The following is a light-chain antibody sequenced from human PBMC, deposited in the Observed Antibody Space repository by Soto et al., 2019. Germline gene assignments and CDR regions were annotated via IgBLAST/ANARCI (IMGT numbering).Light chain of an antibody. CDR3: QQRSNWPIT. J-gene: IGKJ5*01. CDR1: QSVSSR. V-gene: IGKV3-11*01. CDR2: DAS. Sequence: EIVLTQSPGTLSSSPGERATLSCRASQSVSSRLAWYQQKPGQAPRIVIYDASIRATGIPARFSGSGSGTDGTITISSLETQDFAVYYCQQRSNWPITFGEGTRLEIK.